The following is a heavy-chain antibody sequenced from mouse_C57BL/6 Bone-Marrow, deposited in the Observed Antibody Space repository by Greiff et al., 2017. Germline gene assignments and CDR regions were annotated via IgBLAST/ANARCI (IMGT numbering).Heavy chain of an antibody. D-gene: IGHD2-5*01. CDR3: AISWSYSNYFAWFAY. Sequence: QVQLQQSGAELARPGASVKLSCKASGYTFTSYGISWVKQRTGQGLEWIGEIYPRSGNTYYNEKFKGKATLTADKSSSTAYMELRSLTSEDSAVYFCAISWSYSNYFAWFAYWGQGTLVTVSA. CDR2: IYPRSGNT. V-gene: IGHV1-81*01. J-gene: IGHJ3*01. CDR1: GYTFTSYG.